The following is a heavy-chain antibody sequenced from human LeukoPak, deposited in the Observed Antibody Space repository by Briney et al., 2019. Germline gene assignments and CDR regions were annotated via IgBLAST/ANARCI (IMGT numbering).Heavy chain of an antibody. D-gene: IGHD2-2*01. CDR3: ARGGRGYCSSTSCYLFDY. J-gene: IGHJ4*02. Sequence: GGSLRLSCAASGFTFSGYGMHWVRQAPGKGLEWVAFIRYDGSNKYYADSVKGRFTISRDTSKNTLYLQMNSLRAEDTAVYYCARGGRGYCSSTSCYLFDYWGQGTLVTVSS. CDR2: IRYDGSNK. CDR1: GFTFSGYG. V-gene: IGHV3-30*02.